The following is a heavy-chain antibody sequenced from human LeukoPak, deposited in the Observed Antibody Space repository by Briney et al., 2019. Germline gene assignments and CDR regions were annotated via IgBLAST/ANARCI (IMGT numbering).Heavy chain of an antibody. Sequence: ASVKVSCKASGYTFTSYDINWVRQATGQGLEWMGWMNPNRGNTGYAQKFQGRVTMTRNTSISTSYMELSSLRSQDTAGYYHARGSYCSGGSCYYYHYMDGWGKGTTVTVSS. CDR3: ARGSYCSGGSCYYYHYMDG. J-gene: IGHJ6*03. V-gene: IGHV1-8*01. D-gene: IGHD2-15*01. CDR1: GYTFTSYD. CDR2: MNPNRGNT.